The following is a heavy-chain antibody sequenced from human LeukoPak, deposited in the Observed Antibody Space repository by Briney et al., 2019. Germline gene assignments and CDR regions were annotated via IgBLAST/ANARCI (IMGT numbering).Heavy chain of an antibody. CDR3: ARGVPQWLEPGWFDP. J-gene: IGHJ5*02. Sequence: ASVKVSCKVSGYTLTELSMHWVRQAPGQGLEWMGIINPSGGSTSYAQKFQGRVTMTRDTSTSTVYMELSSLRSEDTAVYYCARGVPQWLEPGWFDPWGQGTLVTVSS. V-gene: IGHV1-46*01. D-gene: IGHD6-19*01. CDR2: INPSGGST. CDR1: GYTLTELS.